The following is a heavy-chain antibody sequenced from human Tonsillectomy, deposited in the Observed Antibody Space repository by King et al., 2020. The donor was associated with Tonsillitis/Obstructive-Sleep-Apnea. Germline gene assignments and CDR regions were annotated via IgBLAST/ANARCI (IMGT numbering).Heavy chain of an antibody. J-gene: IGHJ6*03. Sequence: VQLQESGPGLVNPSETLSLTCKVSGSSISSYYWSWLQQPPGKGLEWVGNIYYSWSTNYNPSLKSRVTISGDTSLNQFSLQPSSVTAADTAVYYCARQEYYYYMDVWGKGTTVTVSS. CDR1: GSSISSYY. V-gene: IGHV4-59*08. CDR2: IYYSWST. CDR3: ARQEYYYYMDV.